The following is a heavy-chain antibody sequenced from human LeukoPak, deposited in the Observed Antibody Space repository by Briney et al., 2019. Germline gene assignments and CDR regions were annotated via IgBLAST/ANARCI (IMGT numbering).Heavy chain of an antibody. V-gene: IGHV4-59*01. D-gene: IGHD6-13*01. Sequence: SETLSLTCTVSGGSISSYYWSWIRQPPGKGLEWIGYIYYSGSTNYNPSLKSRVTISVDTSKNQFSLKLSSVTAADTAIYYCARGVVAAAGRTLDFWGQGTLVTVSS. CDR3: ARGVVAAAGRTLDF. CDR1: GGSISSYY. J-gene: IGHJ4*02. CDR2: IYYSGST.